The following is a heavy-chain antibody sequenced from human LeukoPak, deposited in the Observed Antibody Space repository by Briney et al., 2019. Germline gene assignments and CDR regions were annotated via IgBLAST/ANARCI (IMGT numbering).Heavy chain of an antibody. Sequence: GGSLRLSCAASGFTFSSYAMHWVRQAPGKGLEWVAVVSYDGSNRYYADSVKGRFTISRDNPKNTLYLQMNSLRAEDAAVYYCARDRGSLYSYGMDVWGQGTTVTVSS. V-gene: IGHV3-30*03. CDR2: VSYDGSNR. CDR1: GFTFSSYA. J-gene: IGHJ6*02. D-gene: IGHD3-10*01. CDR3: ARDRGSLYSYGMDV.